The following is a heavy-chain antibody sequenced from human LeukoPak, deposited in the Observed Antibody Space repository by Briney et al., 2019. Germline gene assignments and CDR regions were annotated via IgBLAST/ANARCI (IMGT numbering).Heavy chain of an antibody. V-gene: IGHV3-30*18. D-gene: IGHD3-16*02. J-gene: IGHJ3*02. CDR1: GFTFSSYG. Sequence: NPGGSLRLSCAASGFTFSSYGMHWVRQAPGKGLEWVAVISYDGSNKYYADSVKGRFTISRDNSKNTLYLQMNSLRAEDTAVYYCAKGKSYVWGSYRQTNDAFDIWGQGTMVTVSS. CDR2: ISYDGSNK. CDR3: AKGKSYVWGSYRQTNDAFDI.